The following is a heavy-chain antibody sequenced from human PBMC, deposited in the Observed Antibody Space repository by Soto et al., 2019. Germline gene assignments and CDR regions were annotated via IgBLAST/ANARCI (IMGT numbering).Heavy chain of an antibody. Sequence: SETLSLTCTVSGGSVNSGSFYWTWFRQPPGKGLEWIGYIYHSGSTNYNPSVQSRVTISLETSENQFSLKLRSVTAADTAVHYCARDRWGDGYEDSDYGMDVWGQGTTVTVSS. V-gene: IGHV4-61*01. CDR2: IYHSGST. CDR3: ARDRWGDGYEDSDYGMDV. CDR1: GGSVNSGSFY. J-gene: IGHJ6*02. D-gene: IGHD5-12*01.